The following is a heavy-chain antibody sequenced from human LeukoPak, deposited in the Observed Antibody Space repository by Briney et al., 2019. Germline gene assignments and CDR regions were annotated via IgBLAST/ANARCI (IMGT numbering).Heavy chain of an antibody. V-gene: IGHV3-11*04. CDR2: ISSSGTYI. D-gene: IGHD4-17*01. Sequence: VQPGGSLRLSCAASGFTFSDYYMSWIRQSPGKGLEWVSYISSSGTYIYYADSVKGRFTISRDNAKNSLDLQMNSLRAEDTAVYYCARSLSLTTLDYFDYWGQGTLVTISS. CDR1: GFTFSDYY. CDR3: ARSLSLTTLDYFDY. J-gene: IGHJ4*02.